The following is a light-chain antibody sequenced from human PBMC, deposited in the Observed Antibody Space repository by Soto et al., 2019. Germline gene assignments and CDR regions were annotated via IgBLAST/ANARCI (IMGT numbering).Light chain of an antibody. CDR1: QSVSSN. Sequence: EIVMTQSPATLSLSPLERATLSCSASQSVSSNLAWFQQKPGQAPRLLICDASTRATGIPARFSGSGSGTEFTLTVSSLQSEDFAIYYCQQYNNWPPGKFGLGTKVDIK. V-gene: IGKV3-15*01. CDR3: QQYNNWPPGK. CDR2: DAS. J-gene: IGKJ1*01.